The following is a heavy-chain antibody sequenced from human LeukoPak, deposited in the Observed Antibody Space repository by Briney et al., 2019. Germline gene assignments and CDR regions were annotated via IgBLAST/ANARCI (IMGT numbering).Heavy chain of an antibody. CDR2: VYYSGST. D-gene: IGHD4-23*01. CDR3: ASGAVVDAFDI. CDR1: GGSVRSYF. V-gene: IGHV4-59*02. Sequence: SETLSLTCTVSGGSVRSYFWSWIRQPPGKGLEWIGYVYYSGSTNYNPSLKSRVTMSADTSKNQFSLKLSSVTAADTAVYFCASGAVVDAFDIWGQGTMVTVSS. J-gene: IGHJ3*02.